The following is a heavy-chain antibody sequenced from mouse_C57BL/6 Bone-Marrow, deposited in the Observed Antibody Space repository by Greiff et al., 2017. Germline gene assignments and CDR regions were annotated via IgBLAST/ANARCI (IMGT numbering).Heavy chain of an antibody. Sequence: VQLQQSGPVLVKPGASVKMSCKASGYTFTDYYMNWVKQSHGKSLEWIGVINPYNGGTSYNQKFKGKATLTVDKSSSTAYMERNSLTSEDSAGYYCARSPNYYGSSYVDYWGQGTTLTVSS. J-gene: IGHJ2*01. V-gene: IGHV1-19*01. D-gene: IGHD1-1*01. CDR1: GYTFTDYY. CDR3: ARSPNYYGSSYVDY. CDR2: INPYNGGT.